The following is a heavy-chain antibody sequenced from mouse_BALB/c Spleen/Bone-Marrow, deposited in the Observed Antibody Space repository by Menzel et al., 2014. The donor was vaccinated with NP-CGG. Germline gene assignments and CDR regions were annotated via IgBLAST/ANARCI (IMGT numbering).Heavy chain of an antibody. V-gene: IGHV14-3*02. D-gene: IGHD2-2*01. J-gene: IGHJ2*01. CDR1: GFNIKDTY. CDR2: IDPANGNT. Sequence: EVQLQQSGAELVKPGASVELSCTASGFNIKDTYMHWVKQRPEQGLEWIGRIDPANGNTKYDPKFQGKASITADTSSNTAYLQLSSLTSEDTAVYYCASYVYGYYFDYWGQGTTLTVSS. CDR3: ASYVYGYYFDY.